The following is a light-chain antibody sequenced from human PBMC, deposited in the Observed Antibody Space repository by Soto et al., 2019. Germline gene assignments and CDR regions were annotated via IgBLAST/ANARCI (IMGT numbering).Light chain of an antibody. CDR2: DGF. CDR3: CSYAGSSTFV. V-gene: IGLV2-23*03. J-gene: IGLJ1*01. CDR1: SSDVGSYDL. Sequence: QSVLTQPASVAGSRGKSITFSCTGSSSDVGSYDLVSWYQQHPGRAPKLIIYDGFKRPSGVSDRFSGSKSGYTASLTISGLQADDEADYYCCSYAGSSTFVFGTGTKVTVL.